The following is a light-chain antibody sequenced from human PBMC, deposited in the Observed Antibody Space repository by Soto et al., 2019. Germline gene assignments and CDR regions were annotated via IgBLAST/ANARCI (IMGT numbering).Light chain of an antibody. J-gene: IGKJ5*01. CDR1: QSISRW. CDR3: QQFNSL. CDR2: DAS. Sequence: DIQMTQSPSTLSASLLDRVTITCRASQSISRWLAWYQQKPGKAPKVLIWDASILQRGVPSRFSGSGSGTHFILTISNLQPEDFATYYCQQFNSLFGQGTRLEI. V-gene: IGKV1-5*01.